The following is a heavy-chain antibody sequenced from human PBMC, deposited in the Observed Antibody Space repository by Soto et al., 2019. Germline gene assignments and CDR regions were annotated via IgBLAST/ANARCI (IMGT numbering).Heavy chain of an antibody. CDR2: ISINGGST. CDR1: GFTFSSYA. CDR3: ARDRGIAAAGHIFTYGMDV. D-gene: IGHD6-13*01. V-gene: IGHV3-64*02. Sequence: GGSLRLSCAASGFTFSSYAMHWVRQAPGKGLEYVSAISINGGSTYYADSVKGRFTISRDNSKNTLYLQMGSLRAEDMAVYYCARDRGIAAAGHIFTYGMDVWGQGTTVTVS. J-gene: IGHJ6*02.